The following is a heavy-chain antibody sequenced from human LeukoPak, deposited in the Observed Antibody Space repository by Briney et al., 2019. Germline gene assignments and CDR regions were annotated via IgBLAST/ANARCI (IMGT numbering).Heavy chain of an antibody. CDR2: ISAYNGNT. D-gene: IGHD3-10*01. Sequence: GASVKVSCKASGYTFTSYGISWVRQAPGQGLEWMGWISAYNGNTNYAQKLQGRVTMTTDTSTSTAYMELRSLRSDDTAVYYCARVVGSGSYYYHYMDVWGKGTTVTVSS. CDR1: GYTFTSYG. CDR3: ARVVGSGSYYYHYMDV. J-gene: IGHJ6*03. V-gene: IGHV1-18*01.